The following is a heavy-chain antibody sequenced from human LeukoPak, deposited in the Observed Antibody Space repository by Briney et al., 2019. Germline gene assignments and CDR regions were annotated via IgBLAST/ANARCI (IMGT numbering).Heavy chain of an antibody. V-gene: IGHV3-53*01. CDR3: ARDRYYYGMDV. Sequence: GGSLRLSCAASGFTVSSNYMSWVRQAPGEGREWVSVIYSGGSTYYADSVKGRFTISRDNPKNTLYLQMNSLRAEDTAVYYCARDRYYYGMDVWGQGTTVTVSS. J-gene: IGHJ6*02. CDR1: GFTVSSNY. CDR2: IYSGGST.